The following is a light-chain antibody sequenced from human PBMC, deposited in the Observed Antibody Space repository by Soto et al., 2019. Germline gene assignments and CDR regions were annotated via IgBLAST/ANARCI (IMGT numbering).Light chain of an antibody. CDR1: QSVSSSY. J-gene: IGKJ1*01. V-gene: IGKV3-20*01. Sequence: EIVLTQSSGTLSLSPGERATLSCRASQSVSSSYLAWYQQKPGQAPRLLIYGASSRATGIPDRFSGSGSGTDFTLTISRLEPEDFAVYYCQQYGSSPRTFGHGTKVDIK. CDR3: QQYGSSPRT. CDR2: GAS.